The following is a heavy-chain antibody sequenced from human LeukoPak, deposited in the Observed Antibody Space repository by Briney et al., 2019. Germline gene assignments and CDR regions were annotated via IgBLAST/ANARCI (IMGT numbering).Heavy chain of an antibody. CDR1: GGSFSGYY. CDR3: ARGELVASMSEYFQH. V-gene: IGHV4-34*01. D-gene: IGHD5-12*01. J-gene: IGHJ1*01. Sequence: SETLSLTCAVYGGSFSGYYWSWIRQPPGKGLEWIGEINHSGSTNYNPSLKSRVTISVDTSKNQFSLKLSSVTAADTAVYYCARGELVASMSEYFQHWGQGTLVTVSS. CDR2: INHSGST.